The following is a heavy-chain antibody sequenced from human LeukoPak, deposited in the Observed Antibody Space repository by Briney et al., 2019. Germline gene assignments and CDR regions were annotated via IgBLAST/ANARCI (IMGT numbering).Heavy chain of an antibody. CDR2: FDHEDGET. V-gene: IGHV1-24*01. CDR3: ATDLGSGWYFSVVY. Sequence: ASVKVSCKVSGYTLTELSMHWVRQAPGKGLEWMGGFDHEDGETIYAQKFQGRVTMTEDTSTDTAYMELSSLRSEDTAVYYCATDLGSGWYFSVVYWGQGTLVTVSS. J-gene: IGHJ4*02. D-gene: IGHD6-19*01. CDR1: GYTLTELS.